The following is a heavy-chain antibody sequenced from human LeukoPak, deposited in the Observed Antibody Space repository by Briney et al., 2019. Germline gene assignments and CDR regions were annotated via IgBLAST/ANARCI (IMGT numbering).Heavy chain of an antibody. V-gene: IGHV3-30*03. J-gene: IGHJ4*02. D-gene: IGHD6-13*01. CDR1: GFTFSYYG. Sequence: GGSLRLSCAASGFTFSYYGMHWVRQAPGKGLEWVAVISYDGNNEYYVDSVKGRFTISRDNSKSTLYLQMNSRRVEDSAVYYCARDSGSSWREGLNYWGQGTLVTVSS. CDR3: ARDSGSSWREGLNY. CDR2: ISYDGNNE.